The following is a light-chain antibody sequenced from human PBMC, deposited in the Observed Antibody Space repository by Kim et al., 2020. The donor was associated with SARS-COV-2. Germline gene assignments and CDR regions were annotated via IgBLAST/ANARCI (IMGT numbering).Light chain of an antibody. CDR1: KLGDKY. CDR2: QDS. V-gene: IGLV3-1*01. J-gene: IGLJ3*02. Sequence: SYELTQPPSVSVSPGQTASITCSGDKLGDKYACWYQKKPGQSLVLVIYQDSKRPSGIPERSPGSNSGEPATWTISGPKARVEADYYFRGWDGRTWGSGGG. CDR3: RGWDGRTWG.